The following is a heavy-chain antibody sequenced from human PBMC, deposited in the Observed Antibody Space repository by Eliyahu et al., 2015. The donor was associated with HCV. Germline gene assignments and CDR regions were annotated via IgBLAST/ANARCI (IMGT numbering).Heavy chain of an antibody. Sequence: EVQLVESGGGLVQPGGSLRLSCAASGFXXSSYSMNWVRQXPGKGLEWVSYISSSSSTXYYADSVKGRFTISRDNAKNSLYLQMNSLRAEDTAVYYCARDLRYNWNYGHGDYWGQGTLVTVSS. CDR1: GFXXSSYS. V-gene: IGHV3-48*01. CDR3: ARDLRYNWNYGHGDY. CDR2: ISSSSSTX. D-gene: IGHD1-7*01. J-gene: IGHJ4*02.